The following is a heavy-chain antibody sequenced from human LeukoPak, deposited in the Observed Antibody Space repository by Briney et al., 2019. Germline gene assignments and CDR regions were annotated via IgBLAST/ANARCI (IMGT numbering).Heavy chain of an antibody. CDR1: GFTFDDDA. J-gene: IGHJ4*02. CDR2: SRWNSGRI. CDR3: AKAIVGATTSCFDY. V-gene: IGHV3-9*01. Sequence: GGSLRLSCGASGFTFDDDAMQWVRQAPGKGLGWVPGSRWNSGRIGYADSVKGRFTIPRDNAKNSLYLQMNSLRAEDTALYYCAKAIVGATTSCFDYWGQGTLVTVSS. D-gene: IGHD1-26*01.